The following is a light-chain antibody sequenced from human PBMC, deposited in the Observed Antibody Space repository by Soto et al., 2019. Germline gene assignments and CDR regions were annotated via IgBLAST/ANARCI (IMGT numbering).Light chain of an antibody. V-gene: IGLV2-14*01. CDR2: DVS. CDR3: SSSTSSSTVV. Sequence: QSALTQPASVSGSPGQSITISCTGTTSDVGAYNYVSWYQQHPVKAPNLMISDVSYRPSGVSNRFSGSKSGNTASLTISGLQAEDEADYYCSSSTSSSTVVFGGGTKVTV. J-gene: IGLJ2*01. CDR1: TSDVGAYNY.